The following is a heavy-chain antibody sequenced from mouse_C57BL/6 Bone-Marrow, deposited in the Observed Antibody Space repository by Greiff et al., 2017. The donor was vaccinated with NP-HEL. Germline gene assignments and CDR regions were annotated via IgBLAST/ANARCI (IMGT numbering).Heavy chain of an antibody. CDR1: GYAFSSYW. CDR3: AKTTVVENWYFDV. J-gene: IGHJ1*03. CDR2: IYPGDGDT. D-gene: IGHD1-1*01. V-gene: IGHV1-80*01. Sequence: QVQLKESGAELVKPGASVKISCKASGYAFSSYWMNWVKQRPGKGLEWIGQIYPGDGDTNYNGKFKGKATLTADKSYSTAYMQLSSLTSEDSAVYFCAKTTVVENWYFDVWGTGTTVTVSS.